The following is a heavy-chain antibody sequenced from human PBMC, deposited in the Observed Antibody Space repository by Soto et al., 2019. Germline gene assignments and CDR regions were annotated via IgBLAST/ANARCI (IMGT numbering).Heavy chain of an antibody. V-gene: IGHV4-38-2*02. J-gene: IGHJ4*02. Sequence: PSETLSLTCTVSGYPIGNGYYWGWIRQSPGKGLEWIGSIYQSGITYYNPSLKSRASLSIDASKNQFSLNLTSLIAADTAVYYCVRPSRYTFGYFDSWGQGALVTVSS. CDR2: IYQSGIT. CDR3: VRPSRYTFGYFDS. D-gene: IGHD5-18*01. CDR1: GYPIGNGYY.